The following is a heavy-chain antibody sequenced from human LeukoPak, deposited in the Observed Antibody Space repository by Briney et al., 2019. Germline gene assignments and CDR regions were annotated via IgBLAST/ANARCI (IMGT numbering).Heavy chain of an antibody. CDR3: ARDPPAAGQTLNAFGI. CDR1: GDSVSSNSAT. Sequence: SQTLSLTCAISGDSVSSNSATWNWIRQSPSRGLEWLGRTYYRSKWYNDYAVSVKSRVSIKPDTSKNQFSLQLSSVTPEDTAMYFCARDPPAAGQTLNAFGIWGQGTMVTVSS. D-gene: IGHD2-15*01. J-gene: IGHJ3*02. CDR2: TYYRSKWYN. V-gene: IGHV6-1*01.